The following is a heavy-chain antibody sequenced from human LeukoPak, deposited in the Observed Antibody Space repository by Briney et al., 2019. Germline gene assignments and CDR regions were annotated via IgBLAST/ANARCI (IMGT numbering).Heavy chain of an antibody. V-gene: IGHV1-8*02. CDR2: MNPNSGNT. CDR3: ARDLPKVAVAGSGDY. Sequence: ASVKVSCKASGYTFTSYDINWVRQATGQGLEWMGWMNPNSGNTGYAQKFQGRVTMTRDTSTSTVYMELSSLRSEDTAVYYCARDLPKVAVAGSGDYWGQGTLVTVSS. CDR1: GYTFTSYD. J-gene: IGHJ4*02. D-gene: IGHD6-19*01.